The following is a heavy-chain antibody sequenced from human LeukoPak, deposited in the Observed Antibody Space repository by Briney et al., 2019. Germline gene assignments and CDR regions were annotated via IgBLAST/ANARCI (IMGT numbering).Heavy chain of an antibody. CDR1: GFTFSSYA. CDR2: ISGSGGST. V-gene: IGHV3-23*01. J-gene: IGHJ4*02. CDR3: ASVRFLGWLLFRDYFDY. D-gene: IGHD3-3*01. Sequence: GGSLRLSCAASGFTFSSYAMSWVRQAPGKGLEWVSAISGSGGSTYYADSVKGRFTISRDNSKNTLYLQMNSLRAEDTAVYYCASVRFLGWLLFRDYFDYWGQGTLVTVSS.